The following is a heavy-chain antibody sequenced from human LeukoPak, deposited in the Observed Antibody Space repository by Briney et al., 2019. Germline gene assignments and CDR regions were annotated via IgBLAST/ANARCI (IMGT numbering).Heavy chain of an antibody. CDR1: GFTFSSYA. D-gene: IGHD6-19*01. Sequence: RPGRSLRLSCAASGFTFSSYAMHWVRQAPGKGLEWVAVISYDGSNKYYADSVKGRFTVSRDNSKNTLYLQMNSLRAEDTAAYYCARFDSSGFWGQGTLVTVSS. CDR3: ARFDSSGF. CDR2: ISYDGSNK. J-gene: IGHJ4*02. V-gene: IGHV3-30-3*01.